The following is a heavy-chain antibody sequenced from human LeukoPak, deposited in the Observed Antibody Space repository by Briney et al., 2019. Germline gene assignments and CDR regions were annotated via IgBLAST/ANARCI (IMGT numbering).Heavy chain of an antibody. D-gene: IGHD4-17*01. CDR3: ARSYGDATFDY. CDR2: IRSDGSDK. J-gene: IGHJ4*02. CDR1: GFPFSSYV. Sequence: PGGSLRLSCAASGFPFSSYVVHWVRQAPGKGLEWVAIIRSDGSDKYYADSVKGRFTISRDNSKSTLYLQLSSLRAEDTAVYYCARSYGDATFDYWGQGTLVTVSS. V-gene: IGHV3-33*01.